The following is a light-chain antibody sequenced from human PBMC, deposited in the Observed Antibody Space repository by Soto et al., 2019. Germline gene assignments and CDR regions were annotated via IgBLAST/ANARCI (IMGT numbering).Light chain of an antibody. CDR1: QDIRTK. CDR2: AAS. J-gene: IGKJ1*01. V-gene: IGKV1-6*01. CDR3: LQDYNYPRT. Sequence: ALQMTQSPSSLSASVGDSVTITCRASQDIRTKLGWYQQKPGKAPKLLIYAASTLQSGVPSRFSGSGSGTDFTLTISSLQPEDFATYYCLQDYNYPRTSGQGTKVEV.